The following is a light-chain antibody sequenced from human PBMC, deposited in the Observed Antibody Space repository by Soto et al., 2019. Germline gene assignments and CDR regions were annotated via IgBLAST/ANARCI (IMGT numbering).Light chain of an antibody. CDR1: QSISSW. V-gene: IGKV1-5*01. CDR2: DAS. Sequence: DIQMTQSPSTLSASVGDRVTITCRASQSISSWLAWYQQKPGKAPKLLIYDASSLESGVQSRFSVSGSGTGFTLTISSLQPDDFATYYCQQYNSYSSFGQGTKLEIK. CDR3: QQYNSYSS. J-gene: IGKJ2*01.